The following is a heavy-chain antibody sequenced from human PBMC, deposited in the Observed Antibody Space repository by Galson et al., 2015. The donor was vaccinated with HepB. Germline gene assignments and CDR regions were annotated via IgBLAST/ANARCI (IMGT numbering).Heavy chain of an antibody. CDR1: GGSISSYY. CDR3: AREVRFLEWSNYYYGMDV. Sequence: SETLSLTCTVSGGSISSYYWSWIRQPPGKGLEWIGYIYYSGSTNYNPSLKSRVTISVDTSKNQFSLKLSSVTAADTAVYYCAREVRFLEWSNYYYGMDVWGQGTTVTVSS. D-gene: IGHD3-3*01. V-gene: IGHV4-59*01. CDR2: IYYSGST. J-gene: IGHJ6*02.